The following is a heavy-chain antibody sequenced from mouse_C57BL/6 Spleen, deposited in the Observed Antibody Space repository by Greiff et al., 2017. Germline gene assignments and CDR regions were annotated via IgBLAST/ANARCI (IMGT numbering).Heavy chain of an antibody. D-gene: IGHD2-4*01. CDR1: GYTFTSYW. CDR3: ARGGDYDPYAMDY. CDR2: IYPGSGST. V-gene: IGHV1-55*01. J-gene: IGHJ4*01. Sequence: VQLQQPGAELVKPGASVKVSCKASGYTFTSYWMHWVKQRPGQGLEWIGDIYPGSGSTNYNEKFKSKATLTVDTSSSTAYMQLSSLTSEDSAVYYCARGGDYDPYAMDYWGQGTSVTVSS.